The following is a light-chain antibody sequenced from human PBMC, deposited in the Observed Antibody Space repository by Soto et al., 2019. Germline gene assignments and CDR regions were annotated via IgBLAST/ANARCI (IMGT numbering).Light chain of an antibody. V-gene: IGKV3-20*01. Sequence: VVLTQSPATLSLSPGKRATLSCRASQNISNYLIWYQQKPGQAPRLLIYGASSRATGIPDRFSGSGSETDFTLTISRLEPEDFAVYYCQQYSSSPPITFGQGTRLEI. J-gene: IGKJ5*01. CDR1: QNISNY. CDR3: QQYSSSPPIT. CDR2: GAS.